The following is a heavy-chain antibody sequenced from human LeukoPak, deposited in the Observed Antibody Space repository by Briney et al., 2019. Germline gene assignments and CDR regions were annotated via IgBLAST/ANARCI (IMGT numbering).Heavy chain of an antibody. V-gene: IGHV4-59*12. CDR2: IYHSGST. Sequence: SETLSLTCTVSGGSISSYYWSWIRQPPGKGLEWIGYIYHSGSTYYNPSLKSRVTISVDRSKNQFSLKLSSVTAADTAVYYCARVDAMVKKAFDYWGQGTLVTVSS. CDR1: GGSISSYY. D-gene: IGHD5-18*01. CDR3: ARVDAMVKKAFDY. J-gene: IGHJ4*02.